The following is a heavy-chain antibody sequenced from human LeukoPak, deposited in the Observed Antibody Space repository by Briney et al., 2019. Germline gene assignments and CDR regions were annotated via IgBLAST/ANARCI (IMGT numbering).Heavy chain of an antibody. V-gene: IGHV3-20*04. CDR3: ARDVDSSGWRSQKWFDP. J-gene: IGHJ5*02. D-gene: IGHD3-22*01. Sequence: GGSPRLSCATSGFTFDDYDMSWVRQVTGKGLEWVSGINWNGGTTAYADSVKGRFTISRDNAKDSLYLQMNSLSAEDTALYYCARDVDSSGWRSQKWFDPWGQGTLVTVSS. CDR1: GFTFDDYD. CDR2: INWNGGTT.